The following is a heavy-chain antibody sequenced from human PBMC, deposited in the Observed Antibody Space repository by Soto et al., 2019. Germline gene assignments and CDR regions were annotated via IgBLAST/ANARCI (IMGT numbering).Heavy chain of an antibody. Sequence: QVTLKESGPVLVKTTETLTLTCTVSGFSLSNARMGVSWIRQPPGKALEWLAHIFSNDEKSYSTSLKSRLTISTDTSKSQVVLTMTNMDPVDTATYYCARILKNWGGAFDIWGQGTMVTVSS. J-gene: IGHJ3*02. CDR2: IFSNDEK. V-gene: IGHV2-26*01. D-gene: IGHD7-27*01. CDR3: ARILKNWGGAFDI. CDR1: GFSLSNARMG.